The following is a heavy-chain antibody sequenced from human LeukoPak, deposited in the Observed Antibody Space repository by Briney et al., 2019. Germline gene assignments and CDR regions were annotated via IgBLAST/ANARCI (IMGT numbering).Heavy chain of an antibody. D-gene: IGHD3-22*01. CDR2: ISGSGSMT. J-gene: IGHJ4*02. CDR3: AGSRSGYYYDFDY. V-gene: IGHV3-23*01. CDR1: GFTFRSYA. Sequence: GGSLRLSCAASGFTFRSYAIAWVRRAPGKGLKWVSTISGSGSMTYYADSVKGRFTTSRDSSRNTLYLQMNSLRAEDTAVYYCAGSRSGYYYDFDYWGQGTLVTVSS.